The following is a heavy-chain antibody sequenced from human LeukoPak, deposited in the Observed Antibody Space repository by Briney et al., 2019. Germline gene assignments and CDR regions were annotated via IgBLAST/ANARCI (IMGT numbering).Heavy chain of an antibody. J-gene: IGHJ4*02. CDR3: ARLPAAILGGEDYFDY. CDR2: IYTSGST. D-gene: IGHD2-2*02. V-gene: IGHV4-4*07. CDR1: GGSISDYY. Sequence: PSETLSLTCTVSGGSISDYYWSWIRQPAGKGLEWIGRIYTSGSTNYNPSLKSRVTISVDTSKNQFSLKLSSVTAADTAVYYCARLPAAILGGEDYFDYWGQGTLVTVSS.